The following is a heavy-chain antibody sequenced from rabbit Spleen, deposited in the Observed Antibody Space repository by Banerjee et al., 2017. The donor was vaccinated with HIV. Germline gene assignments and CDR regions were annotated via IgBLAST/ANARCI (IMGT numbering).Heavy chain of an antibody. Sequence: QSLEESGGGLVKPGASLTLTCKASGFSFSNNYYMCWVRQAPGKGLEWIGCIYTGDGTSTAYASWAKGRFTVSKTSSTTVTLQMTSLTVADTATYFCARDSTSSGGDAFNLWGPGTLVTVS. CDR2: IYTGDGTST. D-gene: IGHD1-1*01. CDR1: GFSFSNNYY. J-gene: IGHJ4*01. V-gene: IGHV1S40*01. CDR3: ARDSTSSGGDAFNL.